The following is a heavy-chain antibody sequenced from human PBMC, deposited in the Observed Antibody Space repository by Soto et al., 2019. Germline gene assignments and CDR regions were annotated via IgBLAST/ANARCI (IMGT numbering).Heavy chain of an antibody. CDR1: GFNFNNYG. CDR2: VSKSDYT. D-gene: IGHD2-2*01. CDR3: AREDSIIIPAVSDF. V-gene: IGHV3-21*01. J-gene: IGHJ4*02. Sequence: VGPVRLSCAVSGFNFNNYGINWVLQAPGKELQWVSSVSKSDYTYYSDSVKGRFTISRDNAKNSVSLQMNTLRAEDTAVYYCAREDSIIIPAVSDFWGQGTLV.